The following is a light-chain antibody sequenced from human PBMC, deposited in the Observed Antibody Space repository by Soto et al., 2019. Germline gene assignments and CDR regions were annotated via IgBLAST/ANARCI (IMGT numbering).Light chain of an antibody. CDR2: ATS. J-gene: IGKJ1*01. CDR1: QDIRSY. V-gene: IGKV1-39*01. CDR3: QQGYSTQWT. Sequence: DIQMTQSPSSLSASVGDRVSITCRASQDIRSYLNWYQQKPGKAPELLIYATSNLQSGVPPRFSASGSGTDFTLTISSLQPEDFATYYCQQGYSTQWTSGQGTKVEI.